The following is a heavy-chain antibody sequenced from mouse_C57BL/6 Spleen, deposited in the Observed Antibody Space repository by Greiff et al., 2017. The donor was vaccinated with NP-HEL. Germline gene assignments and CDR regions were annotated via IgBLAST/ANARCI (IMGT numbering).Heavy chain of an antibody. Sequence: EVMLVESGGDLVKPGGSLKLSCAASGFTFSSYGMSWVRQTPDKRLEWVATISSGGSYTYYPDSVKGRFTISRDNAKNTLYLQMSSLKSEDTTMDYCARHYGYADYWGQGTTLTVSS. CDR2: ISSGGSYT. D-gene: IGHD2-2*01. CDR3: ARHYGYADY. V-gene: IGHV5-6*01. CDR1: GFTFSSYG. J-gene: IGHJ2*01.